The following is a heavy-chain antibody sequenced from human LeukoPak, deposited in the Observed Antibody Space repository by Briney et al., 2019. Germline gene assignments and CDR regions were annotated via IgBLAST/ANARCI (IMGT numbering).Heavy chain of an antibody. J-gene: IGHJ4*02. V-gene: IGHV4-39*01. D-gene: IGHD5-24*01. CDR2: IYYSGGT. CDR1: GGSISSSSYY. Sequence: SETLSLTCTVSGGSISSSSYYWGWIRQPPGKGLEWIGSIYYSGGTYYNPSLKSRVTISVDTSKNQFSLKLSSVTAADTAVYYCARRRGRDGYNYFDYWGQGTLVTVSS. CDR3: ARRRGRDGYNYFDY.